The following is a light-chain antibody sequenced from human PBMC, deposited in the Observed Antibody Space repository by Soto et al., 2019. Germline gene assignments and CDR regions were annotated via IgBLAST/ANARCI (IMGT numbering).Light chain of an antibody. CDR1: SSDVGGYNY. J-gene: IGLJ1*01. CDR2: EVS. V-gene: IGLV2-8*01. Sequence: QSVLTQPPSAAGSPGQSVTISCTGPSSDVGGYNYVSWYQQHPGKAPKLIIYEVSKRPSGVPDRFSGSKSGNTASLTVSGLQTEDEADYYCSSYAASTYVFGTGTKVTVL. CDR3: SSYAASTYV.